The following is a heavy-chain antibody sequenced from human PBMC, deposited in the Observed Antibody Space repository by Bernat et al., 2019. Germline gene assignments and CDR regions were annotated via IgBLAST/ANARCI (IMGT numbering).Heavy chain of an antibody. Sequence: QVQLQESGPGLVKPSQTLSLTCTVSGGSISSGDYYWSWIRQPPEKGLEWIGNINYSGSTYYNPSLKSRVTISVDTSKNQFSLKLSSVTAADTAVYYCARSRKDYGDYWDWFDPWGQGTLVTVSS. J-gene: IGHJ5*02. CDR1: GGSISSGDYY. CDR2: INYSGST. V-gene: IGHV4-30-4*01. CDR3: ARSRKDYGDYWDWFDP. D-gene: IGHD4-17*01.